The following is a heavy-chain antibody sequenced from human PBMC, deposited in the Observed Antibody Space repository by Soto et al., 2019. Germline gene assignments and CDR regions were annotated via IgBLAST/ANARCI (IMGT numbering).Heavy chain of an antibody. CDR1: GYTFTSYA. V-gene: IGHV1-3*01. J-gene: IGHJ4*02. CDR2: INAGNGNT. Sequence: ASVKVSCKASGYTFTSYAMHWVRQAPGQRLEWMGWINAGNGNTKYSQKFQGRVTITRDTSASTAYMELSSLRSEDTAVYYCARDRERSRYYDSSGYDYWGQGTLVTVPQ. D-gene: IGHD3-22*01. CDR3: ARDRERSRYYDSSGYDY.